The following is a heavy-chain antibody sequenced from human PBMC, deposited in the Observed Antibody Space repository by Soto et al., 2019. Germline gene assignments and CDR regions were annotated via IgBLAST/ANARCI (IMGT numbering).Heavy chain of an antibody. D-gene: IGHD3-10*01. CDR2: ISYDGSDK. Sequence: GGSLRLSCAASGFTFSSYGMHWVRQAPGKGLEWVAVISYDGSDKYYADSVKGRFTISRDNSKNTLFVQMNSLRAEDTAVYFCAKPRSDGSGSYYDWLVPFFDYWGQGTLVTVSS. J-gene: IGHJ4*02. CDR3: AKPRSDGSGSYYDWLVPFFDY. CDR1: GFTFSSYG. V-gene: IGHV3-30*18.